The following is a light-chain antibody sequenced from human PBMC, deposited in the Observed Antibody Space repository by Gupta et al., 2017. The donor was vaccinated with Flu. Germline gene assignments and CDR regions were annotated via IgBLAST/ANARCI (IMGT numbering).Light chain of an antibody. CDR1: QTINNF. Sequence: DIQMTQSPSSLSASVGDRVTITCRASQTINNFLNWYQQKPGKAPKLLIYGASSLQSGVPSRFSGGGSGTYLTLTISNLQPEDYATYFCQQTDSIPYTFGQWTKVEI. J-gene: IGKJ2*01. CDR2: GAS. CDR3: QQTDSIPYT. V-gene: IGKV1-39*01.